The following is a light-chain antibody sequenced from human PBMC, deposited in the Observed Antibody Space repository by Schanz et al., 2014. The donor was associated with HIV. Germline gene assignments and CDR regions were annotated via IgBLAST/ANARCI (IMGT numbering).Light chain of an antibody. CDR2: TNT. CDR1: SSNIGAGYD. Sequence: QSVLTQPPSVSGAPGQGVTISCTGSSSNIGAGYDVHWYQVFPDRAPQLLIYTNTNRPSGVPDRFSASKSGTSASLAITGLQAEDEADYYCAAWDDSLNGMVFGGGTKLTVL. V-gene: IGLV1-40*01. CDR3: AAWDDSLNGMV. J-gene: IGLJ2*01.